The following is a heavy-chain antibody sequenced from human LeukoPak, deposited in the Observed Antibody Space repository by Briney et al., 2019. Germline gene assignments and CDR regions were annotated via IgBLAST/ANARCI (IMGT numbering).Heavy chain of an antibody. CDR2: ISGSSDYI. D-gene: IGHD2-2*01. CDR1: GFTFSTYS. J-gene: IGHJ4*02. Sequence: GGSLRLSCAASGFTFSTYSMNWVRQAPGKGLEWVSAISGSSDYIYYADSVKGRFTISRDNAKNSLFLQMNSLRAEDTAVYYCARAPTVLVGYCSSASCQADYWGQGTLVTVSS. V-gene: IGHV3-21*01. CDR3: ARAPTVLVGYCSSASCQADY.